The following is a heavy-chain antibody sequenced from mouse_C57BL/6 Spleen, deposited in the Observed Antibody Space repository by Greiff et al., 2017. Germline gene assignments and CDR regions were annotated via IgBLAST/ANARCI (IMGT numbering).Heavy chain of an antibody. CDR1: GYTFTSYW. J-gene: IGHJ4*01. CDR3: ARGGTVVDAMDY. CDR2: IHPNSGST. D-gene: IGHD1-1*01. V-gene: IGHV1-64*01. Sequence: VQLQQPGAELVKPGASVKLSCKASGYTFTSYWMHWVKQMPGQGLEWIGMIHPNSGSTNYNEKFKSKATLTVDKSSSTAYMQLSSLTSEDSAVYYCARGGTVVDAMDYWGQGTSVTVSS.